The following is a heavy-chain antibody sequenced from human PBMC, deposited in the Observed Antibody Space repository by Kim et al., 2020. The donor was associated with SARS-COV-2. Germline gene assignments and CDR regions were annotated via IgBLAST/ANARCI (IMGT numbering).Heavy chain of an antibody. V-gene: IGHV1-18*01. CDR1: NYTFSNYG. J-gene: IGHJ6*02. D-gene: IGHD3-10*01. CDR3: ARDGTMVRGVITHYYGMDV. CDR2: ISIYNGDT. Sequence: ASVKVSCKASNYTFSNYGISWVRQAPGQGLEWMGWISIYNGDTRYAQNFQGIVTVTTDTSTNTAYVELRSLRSDDTAVYYCARDGTMVRGVITHYYGMDVWGQGTTVTVSS.